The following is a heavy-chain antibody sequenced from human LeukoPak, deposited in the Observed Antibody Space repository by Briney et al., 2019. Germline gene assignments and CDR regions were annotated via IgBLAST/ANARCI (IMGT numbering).Heavy chain of an antibody. CDR2: IIPIFGTA. J-gene: IGHJ4*02. CDR1: GGTFSSYA. D-gene: IGHD5-24*01. V-gene: IGHV1-69*05. CDR3: ASRVGRDGYNYAFDY. Sequence: ASVKVSFKASGGTFSSYAISWVRQAPGQGLEWMGGIIPIFGTANYAQKFQGRVTITTDESTSTAYMELSSLRSEDTAVYYCASRVGRDGYNYAFDYWGQGTLVTVSS.